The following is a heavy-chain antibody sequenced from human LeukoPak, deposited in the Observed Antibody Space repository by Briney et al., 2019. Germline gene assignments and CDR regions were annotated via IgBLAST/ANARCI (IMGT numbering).Heavy chain of an antibody. CDR3: AKDRAQQLVLDF. D-gene: IGHD6-13*01. J-gene: IGHJ4*02. CDR2: IIGSGSST. Sequence: GGSLRLSCTASGFTFSTYSMNWVRQAPGKGLEWVSAIIGSGSSTYYADSVKGRFTISRDNSKNTLFLQMNSLRAEDTAVYYCAKDRAQQLVLDFWGQGTLVTVSS. V-gene: IGHV3-23*01. CDR1: GFTFSTYS.